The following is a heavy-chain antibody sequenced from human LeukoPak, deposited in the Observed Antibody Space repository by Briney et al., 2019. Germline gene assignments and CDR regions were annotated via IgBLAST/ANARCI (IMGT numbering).Heavy chain of an antibody. CDR3: ARDGNGKSLDFDY. J-gene: IGHJ4*02. CDR2: IKEDGSEK. Sequence: PGGSLRLSCAASGFTYTTYWMTWVRQAPGKGLEWVANIKEDGSEKNYVDSVKGRFTISRDNDKNSLYLQMNSLRAEDTAVYYCARDGNGKSLDFDYWGQGTLVTVSS. CDR1: GFTYTTYW. D-gene: IGHD1-1*01. V-gene: IGHV3-7*01.